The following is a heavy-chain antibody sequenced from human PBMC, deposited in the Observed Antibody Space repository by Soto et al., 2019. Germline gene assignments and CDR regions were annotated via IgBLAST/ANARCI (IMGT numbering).Heavy chain of an antibody. Sequence: SETLSLTCTVSGGSISSYYWSWIRQHPGKGLEWIGYVYSSGTSYYNPSLQSRVTMSFDTSNNQFSLKLSAVTAADTAVYYCAREYYYNSGSSRWFDPWGPGTLVTVSS. J-gene: IGHJ5*02. V-gene: IGHV4-59*06. CDR2: VYSSGTS. CDR1: GGSISSYY. D-gene: IGHD3-10*01. CDR3: AREYYYNSGSSRWFDP.